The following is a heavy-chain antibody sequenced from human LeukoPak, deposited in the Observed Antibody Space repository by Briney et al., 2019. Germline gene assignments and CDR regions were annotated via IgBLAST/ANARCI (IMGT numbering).Heavy chain of an antibody. V-gene: IGHV3-23*01. CDR1: GFTFSSYA. D-gene: IGHD1-7*01. CDR3: ATGGIELELRENWFDP. CDR2: ISGSGGST. J-gene: IGHJ5*02. Sequence: GGSLRLSCAASGFTFSSYAMSWVRQAPGKGLEWVSAISGSGGSTYYADSVKGRFTISRDNSKNTLYLQMNSLRAEDTAVYYCATGGIELELRENWFDPWGQGTLVTVSS.